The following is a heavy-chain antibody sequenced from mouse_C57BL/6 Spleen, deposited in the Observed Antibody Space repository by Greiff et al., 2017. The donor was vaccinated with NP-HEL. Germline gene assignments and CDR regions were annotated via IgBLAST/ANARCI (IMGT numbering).Heavy chain of an antibody. CDR1: GYTFTSYW. D-gene: IGHD1-1*01. J-gene: IGHJ2*01. CDR3: ARWNYGSSPY. Sequence: QVQLKQPGAELVKPGASVKLSCKASGYTFTSYWMHWVKQRPGQGLEWIGMIHPNSGSTNYNEKFKSKATLTVDKSSSTAYMQLSSLTSEDSAVYYCARWNYGSSPYWGQGTTLTVSS. V-gene: IGHV1-64*01. CDR2: IHPNSGST.